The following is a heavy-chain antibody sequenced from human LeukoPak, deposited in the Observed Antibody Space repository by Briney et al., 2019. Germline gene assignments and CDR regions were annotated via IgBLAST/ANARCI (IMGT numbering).Heavy chain of an antibody. CDR1: GFTFSSYA. CDR2: ISGSGGST. V-gene: IGHV3-23*01. Sequence: GGSLRLSCTASGFTFSSYAMSWVRQAPGKGLEWVSAISGSGGSTYYAGSVKGRFTISRDNSKNTLYLQMNSLRAEDTAVYYCAGYSSSWTRATYYYFDYWGQGTLVTVSS. D-gene: IGHD6-13*01. CDR3: AGYSSSWTRATYYYFDY. J-gene: IGHJ4*02.